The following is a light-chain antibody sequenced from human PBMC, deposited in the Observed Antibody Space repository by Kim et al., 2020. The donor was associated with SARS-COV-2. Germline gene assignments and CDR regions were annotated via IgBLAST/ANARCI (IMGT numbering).Light chain of an antibody. CDR2: WAS. CDR1: QSVLYSSNNKNY. V-gene: IGKV4-1*01. J-gene: IGKJ2*01. Sequence: DIVMTQSPDSLAVSRGERATINCKSSQSVLYSSNNKNYLAWYQQKPGQPPKMLIYWASTRESGVPDRFSGSGSGTDFTLTISSLQAEDVAVYYCQQYYSTPLTFGRGTKLDI. CDR3: QQYYSTPLT.